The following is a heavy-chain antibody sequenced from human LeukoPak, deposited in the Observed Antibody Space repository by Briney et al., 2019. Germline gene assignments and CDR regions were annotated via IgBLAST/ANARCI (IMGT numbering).Heavy chain of an antibody. V-gene: IGHV3-21*01. CDR2: ISSSSTYI. CDR1: GFTFSSYS. J-gene: IGHJ5*02. D-gene: IGHD2-2*01. Sequence: GGSLRLSCAASGFTFSSYSMNWVRQAPGQGLEWVSCISSSSTYIYYADSVKGRFTISRDNAKSSLYLQMISLRGEDTAVYYCARGSPASCHKGHFDRWGQGTLVTVSS. CDR3: ARGSPASCHKGHFDR.